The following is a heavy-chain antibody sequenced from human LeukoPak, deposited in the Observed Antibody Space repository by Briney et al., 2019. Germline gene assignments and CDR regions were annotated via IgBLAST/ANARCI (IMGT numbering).Heavy chain of an antibody. J-gene: IGHJ4*02. D-gene: IGHD1-1*01. CDR2: IKQDASER. V-gene: IGHV3-7*01. CDR3: ATPTAGTWHFDY. CDR1: GFTFSSYW. Sequence: GGSLRLSCAASGFTFSSYWMTWVRQAPGKWLEWVANIKQDASERYYVDSVKGRFTISRDNAKNSLYLQMNSLRAEDTAVYYCATPTAGTWHFDYWGQGTLVTVSS.